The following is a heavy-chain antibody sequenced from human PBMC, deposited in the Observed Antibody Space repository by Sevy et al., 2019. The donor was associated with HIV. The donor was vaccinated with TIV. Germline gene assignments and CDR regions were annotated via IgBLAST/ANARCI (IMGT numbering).Heavy chain of an antibody. CDR3: AKQRGWICSHDVCSPYYSDS. J-gene: IGHJ4*02. D-gene: IGHD5-12*01. CDR1: GFTFSSSW. CDR2: INSDGSST. V-gene: IGHV3-74*01. Sequence: GGSLRLSCAASGFTFSSSWMHWVRQVPGKGLVWVSHINSDGSSTSYADSVKGRFTISRDNAKNSLYLQMSSLTVEDTAVYYCAKQRGWICSHDVCSPYYSDSWGQGTLVTVSS.